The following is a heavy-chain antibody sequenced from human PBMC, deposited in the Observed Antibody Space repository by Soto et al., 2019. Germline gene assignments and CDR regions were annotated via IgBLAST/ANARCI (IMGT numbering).Heavy chain of an antibody. CDR1: GFTFSSYA. Sequence: GGSLRLSCAASGFTFSSYAMSWVRQAPGKGLEWVSVITCNGGSKYYADSVKGRFTISRDNSKNTLYLQMNSLRAEDTAVYYCAKDQGIAAAGTFDYWGQGTLVTVSS. J-gene: IGHJ4*02. CDR3: AKDQGIAAAGTFDY. D-gene: IGHD6-13*01. CDR2: ITCNGGSK. V-gene: IGHV3-23*01.